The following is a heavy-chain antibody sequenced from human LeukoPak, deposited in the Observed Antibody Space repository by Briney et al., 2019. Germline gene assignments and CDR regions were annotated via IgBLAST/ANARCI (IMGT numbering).Heavy chain of an antibody. J-gene: IGHJ4*02. CDR2: ISGSGGST. CDR1: GFTFSSYG. D-gene: IGHD3-9*01. Sequence: PGGSLRLSCAASGFTFSSYGMRWVRQAPGKGLEWVSAISGSGGSTYYADSVKGRFTISRDNSKNTLYLQMNSLRAEDTAVYYCAKGVYDILTAHDYWGQGTLVTVSS. CDR3: AKGVYDILTAHDY. V-gene: IGHV3-23*01.